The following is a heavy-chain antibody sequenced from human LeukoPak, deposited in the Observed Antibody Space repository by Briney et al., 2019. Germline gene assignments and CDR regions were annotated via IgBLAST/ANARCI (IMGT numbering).Heavy chain of an antibody. D-gene: IGHD6-13*01. CDR2: IYYSGST. CDR1: GGSISSYY. Sequence: SETLSLTCTVSGGSISSYYWSWIRQPPGKGLEWIGYIYYSGSTNYNPSLKSRVTISVDTSKNQFSLKLSSVTAADTAVYYCAREGSWTDYWGQGTLVTVS. V-gene: IGHV4-59*01. J-gene: IGHJ4*02. CDR3: AREGSWTDY.